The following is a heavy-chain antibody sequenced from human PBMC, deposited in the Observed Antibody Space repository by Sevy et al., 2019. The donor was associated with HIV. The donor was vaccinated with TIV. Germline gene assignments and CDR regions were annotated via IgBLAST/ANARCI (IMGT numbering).Heavy chain of an antibody. CDR2: ISSNSKYL. CDR1: GFHFNYHD. Sequence: GGSLRLSCATSGFHFNYHDMHWVRQAPGKGLEWVSSISSNSKYLYYADSVKGRFTVSRDNARRSLFLQLSDLRAGDTAVDYWARETGEAYYSDTSGFDYWGQGTFVTVSS. CDR3: ARETGEAYYSDTSGFDY. V-gene: IGHV3-21*01. J-gene: IGHJ4*02. D-gene: IGHD3-22*01.